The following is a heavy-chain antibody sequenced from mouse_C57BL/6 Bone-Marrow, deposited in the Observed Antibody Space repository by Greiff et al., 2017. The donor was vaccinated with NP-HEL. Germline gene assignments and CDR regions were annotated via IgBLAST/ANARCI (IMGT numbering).Heavy chain of an antibody. CDR2: INPNNGGT. Sequence: EVQLQQSGPELVKPGASVKISCKASGYTFTDYYMNWVKQSHGKSLEWIGDINPNNGGTSYNQKFKGKATLTVDKSSSTAYMELRSLTSEDSAVYYCARSLTVVHFDYWGQGTTLTVSS. CDR1: GYTFTDYY. CDR3: ARSLTVVHFDY. D-gene: IGHD1-1*01. V-gene: IGHV1-26*01. J-gene: IGHJ2*01.